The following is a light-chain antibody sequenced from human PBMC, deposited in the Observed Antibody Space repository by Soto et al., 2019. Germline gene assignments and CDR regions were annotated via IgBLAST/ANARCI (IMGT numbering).Light chain of an antibody. J-gene: IGLJ1*01. Sequence: QSALTQPASVSGSPGQSITISCTGTTSDVGGYNYVSWYQQHPGKAPKLLIYEVRNRPSGVSNRFSGSKSGNTASLTISGLQPGDEADYYCSSYTSSSPYVFGTGTKLTVL. CDR3: SSYTSSSPYV. V-gene: IGLV2-14*01. CDR1: TSDVGGYNY. CDR2: EVR.